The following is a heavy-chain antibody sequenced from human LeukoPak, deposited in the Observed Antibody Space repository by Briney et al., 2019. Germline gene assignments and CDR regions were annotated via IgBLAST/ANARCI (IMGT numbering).Heavy chain of an antibody. J-gene: IGHJ4*02. CDR3: AKGYYDYVWGSSYFDY. CDR2: ISGSGGST. D-gene: IGHD3-16*01. Sequence: PGGSLRLSCADSGFTFSSYAMSWVRQAPGKGLEWVSAISGSGGSTYYADSVKGRFTISRDNSRDTLYLQMNSLRAEDTAVYYCAKGYYDYVWGSSYFDYWGQGTLVTVSS. CDR1: GFTFSSYA. V-gene: IGHV3-23*01.